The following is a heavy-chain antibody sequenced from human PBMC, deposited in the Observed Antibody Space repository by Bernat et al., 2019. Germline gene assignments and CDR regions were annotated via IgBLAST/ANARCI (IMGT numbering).Heavy chain of an antibody. CDR2: IIPIFGTA. J-gene: IGHJ4*02. Sequence: QVQLVQSGAEVKKPGSSVKVSCKASGGTFSSYAISWVRQAPGQGLEWMGGIIPIFGTANYAQKFQGRVTITADESTSTDYMELSILRSEETAVYYCARDQRGYSSGTGCTQNFDYWGQGTLVTVSS. D-gene: IGHD2-2*01. CDR3: ARDQRGYSSGTGCTQNFDY. V-gene: IGHV1-69*01. CDR1: GGTFSSYA.